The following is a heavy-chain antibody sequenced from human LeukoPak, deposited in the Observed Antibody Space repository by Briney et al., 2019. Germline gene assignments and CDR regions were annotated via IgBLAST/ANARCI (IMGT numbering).Heavy chain of an antibody. CDR2: FDPEDGET. CDR1: GYTLTELS. CDR3: ATVRYCSSTSCYYFDY. Sequence: GASVKVSCKVFGYTLTELSMHWVRQAPGKGLEWMGGFDPEDGETIYAQKFQGRVTMTEDTSTDTAYMELSSLRSEDTAVYYCATVRYCSSTSCYYFDYWGQGTLVTVSS. J-gene: IGHJ4*02. D-gene: IGHD2-2*01. V-gene: IGHV1-24*01.